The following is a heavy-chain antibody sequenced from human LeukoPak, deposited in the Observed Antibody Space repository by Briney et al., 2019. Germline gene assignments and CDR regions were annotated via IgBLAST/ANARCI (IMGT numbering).Heavy chain of an antibody. J-gene: IGHJ6*02. Sequence: GGSLRLSRAASGFTFSTYWVHWVRQVPGKGLVWVSRINNVGSSTTYADSVKGRFTISRDNAKNTLYLQMNSLRVEDTAVYYCARGLYYGMDVWGQGTTVTVSS. CDR1: GFTFSTYW. V-gene: IGHV3-74*01. CDR3: ARGLYYGMDV. CDR2: INNVGSST.